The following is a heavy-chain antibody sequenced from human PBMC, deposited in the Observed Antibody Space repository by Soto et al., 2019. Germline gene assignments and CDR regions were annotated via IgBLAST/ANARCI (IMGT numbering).Heavy chain of an antibody. Sequence: QVQLQQWGAGLLKPSETLSLTCAVYGGSFSGYYWSWIRQPPGKGLEWIGEISHSGSTNDNPSLRMRVAISEDMTKNQFSLKLSSVTAADTAVDFCARSNGYYRSFDHWGQGTLVTVFS. J-gene: IGHJ4*02. CDR3: ARSNGYYRSFDH. V-gene: IGHV4-34*01. CDR1: GGSFSGYY. CDR2: ISHSGST. D-gene: IGHD3-22*01.